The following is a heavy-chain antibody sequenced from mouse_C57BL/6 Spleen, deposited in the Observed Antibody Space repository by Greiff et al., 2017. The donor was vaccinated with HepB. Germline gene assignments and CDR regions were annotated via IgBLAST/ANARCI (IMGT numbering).Heavy chain of an antibody. J-gene: IGHJ3*01. CDR1: GYTFTSYW. V-gene: IGHV1-59*01. D-gene: IGHD3-2*02. CDR2: IDPSDSYT. CDR3: ARGSSGTRN. Sequence: QVQLQQPGAELVRPGTSVKLSCKASGYTFTSYWMHWVKQRPGQGLEWIGVIDPSDSYTNYNQKFKGKATLTVDTSSSTAYMQLSSLTSEDSAVYYCARGSSGTRNWGQGTLVTVSA.